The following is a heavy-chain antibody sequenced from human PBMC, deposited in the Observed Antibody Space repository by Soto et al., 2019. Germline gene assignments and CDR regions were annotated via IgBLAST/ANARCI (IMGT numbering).Heavy chain of an antibody. CDR1: DGSISRNSYY. J-gene: IGHJ6*03. CDR2: IYYSGT. V-gene: IGHV4-39*01. Sequence: QLQLQESGPGLVKPSETLSLNCTVSDGSISRNSYYWSWIRQPPGKGLEWIGNIYYSGTYNNPSLKSRVTISVDTSKNQLSLKLSSVTAADTAMYYCAWGYHAYFMDVWGKGTTVTVSS. D-gene: IGHD2-2*01. CDR3: AWGYHAYFMDV.